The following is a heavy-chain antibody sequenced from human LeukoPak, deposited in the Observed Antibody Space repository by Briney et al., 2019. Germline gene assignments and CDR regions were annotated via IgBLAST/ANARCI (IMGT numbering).Heavy chain of an antibody. V-gene: IGHV4-31*03. CDR2: IYYSGNT. CDR3: ARIEDYGGNSVNY. D-gene: IGHD4-23*01. Sequence: PSQTLSLTCTVSGGSIRSGGYYWSWIREHPGKGLECIGYIYYSGNTYYNPSLKSRVAISVDTSKNQFSLKLSSVTAADTAVYYCARIEDYGGNSVNYWGQGTLVTVSS. CDR1: GGSIRSGGYY. J-gene: IGHJ4*02.